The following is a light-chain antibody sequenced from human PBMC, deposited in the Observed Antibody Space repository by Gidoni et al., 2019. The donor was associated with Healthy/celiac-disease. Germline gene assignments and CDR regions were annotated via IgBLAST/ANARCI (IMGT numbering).Light chain of an antibody. CDR3: GSIT. Sequence: EVGLTQFSGTMSLSAGERATLSSRASQSVSSSYLAWYQQKPGQAPRLLIYGASSRATGIPDRFSGSGSGRDFLLPIRRMEPVDCAVYSCGSITFGQGNKVEIK. V-gene: IGKV3-20*01. CDR1: QSVSSSY. J-gene: IGKJ1*01. CDR2: GAS.